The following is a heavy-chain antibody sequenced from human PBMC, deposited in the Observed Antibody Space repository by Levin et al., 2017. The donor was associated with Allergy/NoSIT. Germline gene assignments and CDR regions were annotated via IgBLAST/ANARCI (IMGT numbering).Heavy chain of an antibody. V-gene: IGHV3-49*03. J-gene: IGHJ4*02. CDR2: IRSKAYSETT. Sequence: GGSLRLSCTTSGFIFGDYAMSWFRQAPGKGLEWVGFIRSKAYSETTRYAASVRGRFTISRDDSRSIAYLQMNSLKTEDTAVYYCTRGGPGYSYGFPDSWGQGILVTVSS. D-gene: IGHD5-18*01. CDR3: TRGGPGYSYGFPDS. CDR1: GFIFGDYA.